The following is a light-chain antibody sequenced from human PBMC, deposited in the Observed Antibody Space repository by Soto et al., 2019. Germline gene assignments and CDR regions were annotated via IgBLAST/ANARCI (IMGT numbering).Light chain of an antibody. CDR2: EVS. V-gene: IGLV2-8*01. J-gene: IGLJ1*01. CDR3: SSYAVTNIFG. CDR1: SSDVGRYKY. Sequence: SVLTQPPSASGSPGQSVTISCTVTSSDVGRYKYVACYQQHPGRAPKVIIYEVSKRPSGVLDRFSGSTSGRTDSLTVSGLQSEDEADYYFSSYAVTNIFGFGTGIKVT.